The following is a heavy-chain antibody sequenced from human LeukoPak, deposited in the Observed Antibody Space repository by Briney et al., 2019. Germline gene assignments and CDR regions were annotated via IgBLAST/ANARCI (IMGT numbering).Heavy chain of an antibody. J-gene: IGHJ6*02. Sequence: SQTLSLTCAISGASVSSTSAAWNWISQSPSKALDCLGRTYYRSKWYNDYAVSVKSRITINPDTSKNQFSLQLNSVTPEDTAVYYCARDRKTYGMDVWGQGTTVTVSS. V-gene: IGHV6-1*01. CDR3: ARDRKTYGMDV. CDR1: GASVSSTSAA. CDR2: TYYRSKWYN.